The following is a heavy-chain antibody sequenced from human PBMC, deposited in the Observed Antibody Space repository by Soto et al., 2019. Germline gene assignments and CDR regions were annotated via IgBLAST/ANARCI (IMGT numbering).Heavy chain of an antibody. D-gene: IGHD3-22*01. Sequence: QVHLVQSGAEVKKPGASVKVSCKASGYTLTSYGISWVRQAPGQGLQWMGWISAYNGNTNYADKFQGRVTMTTDTSTSTADMEVRSLRSDDTAVYYCARAGAFYETSGYPWSTFDIWGQGTMVTVSS. J-gene: IGHJ3*02. CDR3: ARAGAFYETSGYPWSTFDI. V-gene: IGHV1-18*01. CDR2: ISAYNGNT. CDR1: GYTLTSYG.